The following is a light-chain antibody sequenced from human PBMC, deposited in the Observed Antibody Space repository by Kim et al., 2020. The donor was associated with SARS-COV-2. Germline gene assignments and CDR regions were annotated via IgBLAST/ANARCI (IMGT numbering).Light chain of an antibody. CDR1: RWHSRYA. J-gene: IGLJ3*02. CDR2: VNTDGSH. Sequence: ATVTRNCTVGRWHSRYAIAWHQQQPKKGPRYVMKVNTDGSHNKGDGIPDRFSGSSSGAERYLTISSLQSEDEADYYCQTWDIGILVFGGGTQLTVL. CDR3: QTWDIGILV. V-gene: IGLV4-69*01.